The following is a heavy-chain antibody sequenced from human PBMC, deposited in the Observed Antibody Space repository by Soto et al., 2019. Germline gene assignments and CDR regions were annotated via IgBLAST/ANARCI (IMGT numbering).Heavy chain of an antibody. Sequence: QVQLVQSGAEVKKPGASVKVSCKASGYTFTGYYMHWVRQAPGQGLEWMGWINPNSGGTNYAQKFQGRVTMTRDTSISTAYMELSRLRSDDTAVYYCARIWFGGVKGYYYGMDVWGQGTTVTVSS. V-gene: IGHV1-2*02. CDR3: ARIWFGGVKGYYYGMDV. J-gene: IGHJ6*02. CDR2: INPNSGGT. CDR1: GYTFTGYY. D-gene: IGHD3-10*01.